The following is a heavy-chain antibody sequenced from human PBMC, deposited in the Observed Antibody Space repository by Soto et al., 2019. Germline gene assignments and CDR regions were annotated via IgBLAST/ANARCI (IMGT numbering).Heavy chain of an antibody. V-gene: IGHV3-66*01. CDR3: ARDFVVGGPTINYYYGMDV. Sequence: GGSLRLSCAASGFTVSSNYMSWVRQAPGKGLEWISIIYSAGNTYYADSVKGRFTISRDNSRNTLYLQMNSLGAEDTAVYYCARDFVVGGPTINYYYGMDVWGQGTTVTVSS. J-gene: IGHJ6*02. CDR2: IYSAGNT. D-gene: IGHD1-26*01. CDR1: GFTVSSNY.